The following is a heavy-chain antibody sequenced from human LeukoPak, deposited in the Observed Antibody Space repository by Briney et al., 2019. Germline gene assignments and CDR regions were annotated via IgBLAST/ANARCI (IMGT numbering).Heavy chain of an antibody. CDR3: ARSDDFWSGYYWDY. Sequence: PGGSLRLSCAASGFTFSTYWMSWVRQAPGEGLEWVANIKQDGSEKYYVDSVKGRFTISRDNAKNSLYLQMNSLRAEDTAVHYCARSDDFWSGYYWDYWGQGTLVTVSS. D-gene: IGHD3-3*01. J-gene: IGHJ4*02. V-gene: IGHV3-7*01. CDR2: IKQDGSEK. CDR1: GFTFSTYW.